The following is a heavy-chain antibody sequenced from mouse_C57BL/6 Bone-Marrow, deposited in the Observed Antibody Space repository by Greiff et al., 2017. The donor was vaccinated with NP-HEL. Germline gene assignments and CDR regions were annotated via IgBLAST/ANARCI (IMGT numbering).Heavy chain of an antibody. CDR2: INPSSGYT. CDR1: GYTFTSYT. Sequence: QVQLQQSGAELARPGASVKMSCKASGYTFTSYTMHWVKQRPGQGLEWIGYINPSSGYTKYNQKFKDKATLTADKSSSTAYMQLSSLTSEDSAVYYCALKDYGSKDYAMDYWGKGTSVTVSS. CDR3: ALKDYGSKDYAMDY. V-gene: IGHV1-4*01. D-gene: IGHD1-1*01. J-gene: IGHJ4*01.